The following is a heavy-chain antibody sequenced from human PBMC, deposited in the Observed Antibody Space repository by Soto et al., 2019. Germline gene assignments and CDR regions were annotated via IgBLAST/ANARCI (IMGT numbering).Heavy chain of an antibody. D-gene: IGHD2-21*01. V-gene: IGHV1-18*01. Sequence: QGQLVQSGPEVKKPGASVKVSGKASGNTFASHGFSWVRQAPGQGLEWMGWIIGFNGQTNFGLKFQGRVTLTTYTHTSTAYTELGRLTSADTAVYFCGRVDARGVAVVREYWGEGTVVPVSS. CDR2: IIGFNGQT. CDR1: GNTFASHG. CDR3: GRVDARGVAVVREY. J-gene: IGHJ4*02.